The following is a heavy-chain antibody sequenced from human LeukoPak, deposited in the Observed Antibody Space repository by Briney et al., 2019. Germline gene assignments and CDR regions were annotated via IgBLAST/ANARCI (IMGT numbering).Heavy chain of an antibody. J-gene: IGHJ4*02. CDR1: GFTFSDYY. CDR3: TRAANGIDY. CDR2: IRNKANSYTT. Sequence: GGSLRLSCAASGFTFSDYYMDWVRQAPGKGLEWVGRIRNKANSYTTEYAASVKGRFTISRDDSKNSLYLQMNSLKTEDTAVYYCTRAANGIDYWGQGTLVTVSS. V-gene: IGHV3-72*01.